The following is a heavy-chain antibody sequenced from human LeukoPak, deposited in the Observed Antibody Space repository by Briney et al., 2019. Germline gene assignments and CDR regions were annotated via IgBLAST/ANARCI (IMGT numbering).Heavy chain of an antibody. CDR3: ARSGGRITILGGGFDY. CDR1: GFTFSSYA. D-gene: IGHD3-3*01. V-gene: IGHV3-30-3*01. Sequence: PGGSLRLSCAASGFTFSSYAMHWVRQAPGKGLEWEAVISYDGSNKYYADSVKGRFTISRDNSKNTLYLQMNSLRAEDTAVYYCARSGGRITILGGGFDYWGQGTLVTVSS. CDR2: ISYDGSNK. J-gene: IGHJ4*02.